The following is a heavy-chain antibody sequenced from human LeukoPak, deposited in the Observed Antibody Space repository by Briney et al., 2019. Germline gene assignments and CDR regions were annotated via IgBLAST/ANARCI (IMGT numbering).Heavy chain of an antibody. D-gene: IGHD3-16*01. J-gene: IGHJ6*02. CDR1: GDSINSGAYY. CDR3: AREGRLASASWGYYYGMDV. CDR2: IYQNGNT. Sequence: SETLSLTCTVSGDSINSGAYYWTWIRQHPGKGLEWLGYIYQNGNTDYSPSLKSRVNISIDTSKNQFSLKLNSVTAADTAVYFCAREGRLASASWGYYYGMDVWGQGTTVTVSS. V-gene: IGHV4-31*03.